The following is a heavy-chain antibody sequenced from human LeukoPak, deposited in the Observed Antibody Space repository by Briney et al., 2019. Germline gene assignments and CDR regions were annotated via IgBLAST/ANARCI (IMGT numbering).Heavy chain of an antibody. J-gene: IGHJ4*02. CDR1: GGSISSSSYY. Sequence: PSETLSLTCTVSGGSISSSSYYWGWIRQPPGKGLEWIGSIYYSGSTYYNPSLKSRVTISVDTSKNQFSLKLSSVTAADTAVYYCARLSAQSQYYFDYWGQGTLVTVSS. V-gene: IGHV4-39*01. CDR3: ARLSAQSQYYFDY. D-gene: IGHD3-16*02. CDR2: IYYSGST.